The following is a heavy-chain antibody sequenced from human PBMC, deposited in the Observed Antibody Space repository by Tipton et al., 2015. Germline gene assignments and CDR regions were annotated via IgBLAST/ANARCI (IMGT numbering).Heavy chain of an antibody. J-gene: IGHJ4*02. CDR2: ILDSGTT. CDR3: ARVKVATMLYYFDY. V-gene: IGHV4-39*07. D-gene: IGHD5-12*01. Sequence: TLSLTCNVSGGSISSSSSYWGWVRQPPGKGLEWIGNILDSGTTYYNPSLKSRVTISVDTSKSQFSLKLTSVTAADTAVYYCARVKVATMLYYFDYWGQGTLVTVSS. CDR1: GGSISSSSSY.